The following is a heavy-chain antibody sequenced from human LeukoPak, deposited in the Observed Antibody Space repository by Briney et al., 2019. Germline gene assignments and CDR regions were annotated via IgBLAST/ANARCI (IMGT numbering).Heavy chain of an antibody. V-gene: IGHV1-18*01. J-gene: IGHJ3*02. Sequence: ASVKVSCKTSGYTFTSYGISWVRQAPGQGLEWMGWISAYCGDTNYAQKFQGRVTMTIDTSTSTAYMELRSLRVDDTAVYYCARDGFFGSGIVGAFDIWGQGTMVTVSS. CDR3: ARDGFFGSGIVGAFDI. CDR2: ISAYCGDT. CDR1: GYTFTSYG. D-gene: IGHD3-10*01.